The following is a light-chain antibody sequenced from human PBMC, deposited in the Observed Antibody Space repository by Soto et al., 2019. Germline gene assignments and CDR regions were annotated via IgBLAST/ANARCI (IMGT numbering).Light chain of an antibody. J-gene: IGKJ1*01. Sequence: DIQMTQSPSTLSASVGDRATITCRASQSISSWLAWYQQKPGKAPKLLIYDASSLESGVPSRFSGSGSGTEFTLTISSLQPDDFATYYCQQYNSYRTWTFGQGTKVDIK. CDR3: QQYNSYRTWT. CDR1: QSISSW. V-gene: IGKV1-5*01. CDR2: DAS.